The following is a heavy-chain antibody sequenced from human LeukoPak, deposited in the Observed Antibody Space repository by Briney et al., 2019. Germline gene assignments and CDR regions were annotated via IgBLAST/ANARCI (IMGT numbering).Heavy chain of an antibody. J-gene: IGHJ4*02. V-gene: IGHV3-48*04. CDR3: ARDHNYAFNN. D-gene: IGHD1-1*01. Sequence: GGSLRLSCAASGFTFSDYSMNWVRQAPGKGLEWISYVGISSGNTKYADSVKGRFTISGDSARNSLYLQMSSLRVEDTAVYYSARDHNYAFNNWGQGTLVTVSS. CDR1: GFTFSDYS. CDR2: VGISSGNT.